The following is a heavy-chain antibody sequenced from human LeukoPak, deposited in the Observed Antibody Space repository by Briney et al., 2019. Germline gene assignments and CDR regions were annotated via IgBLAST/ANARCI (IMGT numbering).Heavy chain of an antibody. CDR3: ARLVVPAAIRYYYYGMDV. D-gene: IGHD2-2*02. V-gene: IGHV4-34*01. Sequence: SETLSLTCAVYGGSFSGYYWSWIRQPPGKGLEWIGGINHSGSTNYNPSLKSRVTISVDTSKNQFSLKLSSVTAADTAVYYCARLVVPAAIRYYYYGMDVWGQGTTVTVSS. CDR1: GGSFSGYY. CDR2: INHSGST. J-gene: IGHJ6*02.